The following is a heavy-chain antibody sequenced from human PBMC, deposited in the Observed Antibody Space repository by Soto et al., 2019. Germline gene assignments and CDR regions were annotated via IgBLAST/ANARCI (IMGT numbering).Heavy chain of an antibody. Sequence: SETLSLTCTVSGASLRSGSYYWSWIRQPPGKGLEWIGYISHSGRTNYDPSLKSRLTMSVDTSQNQFSLQLNSVTAADTAVYYCSFGSSFDYWGQGTLVTVSS. CDR2: ISHSGRT. J-gene: IGHJ4*02. V-gene: IGHV4-61*01. D-gene: IGHD3-16*01. CDR3: SFGSSFDY. CDR1: GASLRSGSYY.